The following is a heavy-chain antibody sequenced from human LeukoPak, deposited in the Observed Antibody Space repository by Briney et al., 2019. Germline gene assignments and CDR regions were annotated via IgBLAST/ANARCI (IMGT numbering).Heavy chain of an antibody. J-gene: IGHJ4*02. V-gene: IGHV1-2*02. Sequence: GASVKVSCKASGYTFTGYYIHWVRRAPGQGLEWMGWINPNSGGTNSAQQFQGRVTLTRDTSISTAYMELSRLRSDDTAVYYCARDLGYYDRLDQFDCWGQGTLVTVFS. CDR2: INPNSGGT. CDR3: ARDLGYYDRLDQFDC. CDR1: GYTFTGYY. D-gene: IGHD3-22*01.